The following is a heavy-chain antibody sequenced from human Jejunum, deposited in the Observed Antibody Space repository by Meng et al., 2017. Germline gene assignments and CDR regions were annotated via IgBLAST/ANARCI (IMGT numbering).Heavy chain of an antibody. V-gene: IGHV3-7*01. CDR3: TRESATTPPLY. CDR2: INQDGSQK. CDR1: GFTSSIYW. J-gene: IGHJ4*02. Sequence: GGSLRLSCAASGFTSSIYWMTWVRQAPGKGLEWVAIINQDGSQKYYVDSVKGRFTISRDNAQNSLYLQMDSLRVEYTAVYHCTRESATTPPLYWGQGTLVTVSS. D-gene: IGHD4-11*01.